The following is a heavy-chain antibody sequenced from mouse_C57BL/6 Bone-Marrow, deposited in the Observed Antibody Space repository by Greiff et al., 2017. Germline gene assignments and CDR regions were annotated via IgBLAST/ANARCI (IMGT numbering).Heavy chain of an antibody. D-gene: IGHD2-4*01. J-gene: IGHJ2*01. CDR1: GFTFSSYA. Sequence: EVKVVVSGGGLVKPGGSLKLSCAASGFTFSSYAMSWVRQTPEKRLEWVATISDGGSYTYYPDNVKGRFTISRDNAKNYLYLQMSHLKSEDTAMYYCARKNYDYASYYFDDWGQGTTLTVSA. CDR2: ISDGGSYT. CDR3: ARKNYDYASYYFDD. V-gene: IGHV5-4*03.